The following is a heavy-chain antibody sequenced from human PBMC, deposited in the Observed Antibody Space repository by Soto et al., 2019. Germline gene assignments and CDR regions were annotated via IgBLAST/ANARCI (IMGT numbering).Heavy chain of an antibody. CDR1: GGSISSGGYY. CDR2: IYYSGST. D-gene: IGHD1-26*01. J-gene: IGHJ6*02. V-gene: IGHV4-31*03. CDR3: ATDFVGFNGMDV. Sequence: SETLSLTCTVSGGSISSGGYYWSWIRQHPGKGLEWIGYIYYSGSTYYNPSLKSRVTISVDTSKNQFSLKLSSVTAADTAVYYCATDFVGFNGMDVWGQGTTVTVSS.